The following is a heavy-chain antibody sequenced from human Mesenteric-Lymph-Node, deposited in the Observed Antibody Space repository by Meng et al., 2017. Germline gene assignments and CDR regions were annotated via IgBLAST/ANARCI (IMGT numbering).Heavy chain of an antibody. CDR3: ASTCGGGSCAYFDS. Sequence: GSLRLSCAVYGGSFSAYYWSWIRQPPGKGLEWIGEIDHSGNTNYNPSLKSRVTISVDTSKNQFSLKLSSVTAADTAVYFCASTCGGGSCAYFDSWGQGTLVTVSS. CDR1: GGSFSAYY. D-gene: IGHD2-15*01. J-gene: IGHJ4*02. V-gene: IGHV4-34*01. CDR2: IDHSGNT.